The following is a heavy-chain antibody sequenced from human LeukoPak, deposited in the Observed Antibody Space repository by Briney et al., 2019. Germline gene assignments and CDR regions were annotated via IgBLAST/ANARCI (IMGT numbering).Heavy chain of an antibody. D-gene: IGHD3-10*01. CDR3: AREIGVRYYGSGSYSWGY. CDR2: INPNSGGT. Sequence: ASVKVSCKASGYTFTGYYMHWVRQAPGQGLEWMGWINPNSGGTNYAQKFQGRVTMTRDTSISTAYMELSRLRSDDTAVYYCAREIGVRYYGSGSYSWGYWGQGTLVTVSS. J-gene: IGHJ4*02. CDR1: GYTFTGYY. V-gene: IGHV1-2*02.